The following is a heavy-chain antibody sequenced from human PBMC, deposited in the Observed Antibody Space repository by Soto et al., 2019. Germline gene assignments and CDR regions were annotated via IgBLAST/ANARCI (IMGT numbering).Heavy chain of an antibody. CDR3: AGSPARSVFDY. J-gene: IGHJ4*02. V-gene: IGHV4-31*03. CDR1: GGSVTGGGYY. CDR2: IYPPGST. D-gene: IGHD3-10*01. Sequence: SETLSLTCSVSGGSVTGGGYYWSWIRQLPGKGLEWIGYIYPPGSTFYNPSLKRRVTISLDTSKSQFSLKLTSVTAADTAMYYCAGSPARSVFDYWGQGSPVTVSS.